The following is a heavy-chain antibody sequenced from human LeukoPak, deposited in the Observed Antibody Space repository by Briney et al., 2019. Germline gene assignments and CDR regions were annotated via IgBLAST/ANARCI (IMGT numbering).Heavy chain of an antibody. CDR2: IYYSGST. J-gene: IGHJ5*02. CDR3: ARHEDCSGGSCYSTPRGWFDP. Sequence: PSETLSLTCTVSGGSISSYYWSWIRQPPGKGLEWIGYIYYSGSTNYNPSLKSRVTISVDTSKNQFSLKLSSVTAADTAVYYCARHEDCSGGSCYSTPRGWFDPWGQGTLVTVSS. V-gene: IGHV4-59*08. D-gene: IGHD2-15*01. CDR1: GGSISSYY.